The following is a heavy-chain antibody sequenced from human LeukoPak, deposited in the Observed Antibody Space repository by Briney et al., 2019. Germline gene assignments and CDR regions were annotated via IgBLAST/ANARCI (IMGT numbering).Heavy chain of an antibody. V-gene: IGHV3-48*03. J-gene: IGHJ6*02. Sequence: GGSLRLSCAASGLTFSSYEMNWVRQAPGKGLEWVSYISSSGTTIYYADSVRGRFTISRDNAKNSLSLQMHSLRAEDTAVYYCAREWYSGSFYYGMDVWGQGTTVTVSS. CDR3: AREWYSGSFYYGMDV. D-gene: IGHD1-26*01. CDR2: ISSSGTTI. CDR1: GLTFSSYE.